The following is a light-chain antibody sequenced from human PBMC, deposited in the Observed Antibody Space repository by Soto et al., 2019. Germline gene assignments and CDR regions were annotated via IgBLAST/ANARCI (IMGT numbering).Light chain of an antibody. V-gene: IGKV3-11*01. CDR2: DAS. CDR1: QSVSSY. CDR3: QQRSIFGT. J-gene: IGKJ1*01. Sequence: EIVLTQSPATLSLSPGERATLSCRASQSVSSYLAWYQQKPGQAPRLLIYDASNRATGIPARFSGSGSGTDFTLTISSLEPEDFAVYYCQQRSIFGTFGQGTKVEIK.